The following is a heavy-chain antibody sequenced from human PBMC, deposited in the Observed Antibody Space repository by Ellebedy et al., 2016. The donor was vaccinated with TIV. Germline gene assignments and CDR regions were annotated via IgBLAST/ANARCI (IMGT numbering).Heavy chain of an antibody. Sequence: MPSETLSLTCAVYGGSFSGYYWSWIRQPPGKGLEWIGEINHSGSTNYNPSLKSRVTVSVDTSKNQFSLKLSSVTAADTAVYYCARGGYSGYDSEKFDYWGQGTLVTVSS. V-gene: IGHV4-34*01. D-gene: IGHD5-12*01. J-gene: IGHJ4*02. CDR2: INHSGST. CDR1: GGSFSGYY. CDR3: ARGGYSGYDSEKFDY.